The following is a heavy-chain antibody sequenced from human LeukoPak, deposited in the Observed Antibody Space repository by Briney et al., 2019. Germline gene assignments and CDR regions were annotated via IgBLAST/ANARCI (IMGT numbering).Heavy chain of an antibody. D-gene: IGHD6-6*01. CDR3: ARGVPPSSSYTWGV. CDR1: GFTFSSYN. J-gene: IGHJ6*04. V-gene: IGHV3-21*01. CDR2: ITSGSSYI. Sequence: GGSLRLSCAASGFTFSSYNMNWVRQAPGKGLEWVSSITSGSSYIYYADSVKGRFTISRDNAKNSLYLQMNSLRAEDTAVYYCARGVPPSSSYTWGVWGKGTTVTVSS.